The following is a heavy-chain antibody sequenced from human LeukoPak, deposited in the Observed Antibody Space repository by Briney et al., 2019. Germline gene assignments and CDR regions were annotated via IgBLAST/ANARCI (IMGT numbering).Heavy chain of an antibody. J-gene: IGHJ4*02. Sequence: ASVKVSCKASAYTFTAYYIHWVRQAPGQGLEYMGWINLDSGGTNYAQNFQGRVTMTRDTSISTTYMELSRLRSDDTAVYFCARQSTYGEFDYWGQGTLVTVSS. V-gene: IGHV1-2*02. D-gene: IGHD4-17*01. CDR2: INLDSGGT. CDR1: AYTFTAYY. CDR3: ARQSTYGEFDY.